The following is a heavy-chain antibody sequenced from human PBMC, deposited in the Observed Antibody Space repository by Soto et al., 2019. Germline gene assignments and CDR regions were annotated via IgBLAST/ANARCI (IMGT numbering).Heavy chain of an antibody. CDR1: GYTFTSYG. V-gene: IGHV1-18*01. Sequence: ASVKVSCKASGYTFTSYGISWVRQAPGQGLEWMGWISAYNGNTNYAQKLQGRVTMTTDTSTSTAYMELRSLRSDDTAVYYCARVHHFWSGPEDQYYFDYWGQGTLVTVSS. J-gene: IGHJ4*02. CDR3: ARVHHFWSGPEDQYYFDY. D-gene: IGHD3-3*02. CDR2: ISAYNGNT.